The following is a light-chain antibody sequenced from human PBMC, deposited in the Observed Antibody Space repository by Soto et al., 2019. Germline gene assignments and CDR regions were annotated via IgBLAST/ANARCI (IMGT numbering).Light chain of an antibody. J-gene: IGKJ1*01. CDR1: QSVSYSSSNKNY. Sequence: DIVLTQSPDSLTVSLGERATINCKSSQSVSYSSSNKNYLAWYQQKPGQPPKLLIYWASTRESGVPDRFSGSGSGTDFTLTISGLQAEDVAVYYCQQYYSTPRGTFGQGTKVEIK. V-gene: IGKV4-1*01. CDR3: QQYYSTPRGT. CDR2: WAS.